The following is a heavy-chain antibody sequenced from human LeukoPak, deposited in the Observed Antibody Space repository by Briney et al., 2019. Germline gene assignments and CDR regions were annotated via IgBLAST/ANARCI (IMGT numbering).Heavy chain of an antibody. V-gene: IGHV3-30*18. J-gene: IGHJ4*02. D-gene: IGHD4-17*01. CDR1: GFTFSSYG. Sequence: GGSLRLSCAASGFTFSSYGMHWVRQAPSKGLEWVAAISYDGSNKYYADSVKGRFTISRDNSKNTLYLQMNSLRAEDTALYYCAKNGVPVRIWGQGTLVTVSS. CDR2: ISYDGSNK. CDR3: AKNGVPVRI.